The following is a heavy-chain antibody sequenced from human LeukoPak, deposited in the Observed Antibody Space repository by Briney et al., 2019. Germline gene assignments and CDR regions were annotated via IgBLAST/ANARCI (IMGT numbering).Heavy chain of an antibody. CDR3: ARGWDYGDYLSVFDY. J-gene: IGHJ4*02. CDR2: IKQDGSEK. V-gene: IGHV3-7*01. D-gene: IGHD4-17*01. CDR1: GFTFSSYW. Sequence: GGSLRLSCAASGFTFSSYWMSWVRQAPGKGLEWVANIKQDGSEKYYVDSVKGRFTISRDNAKNSLYLQMNSLRAEDTAVYYCARGWDYGDYLSVFDYWGQGTLVTVSS.